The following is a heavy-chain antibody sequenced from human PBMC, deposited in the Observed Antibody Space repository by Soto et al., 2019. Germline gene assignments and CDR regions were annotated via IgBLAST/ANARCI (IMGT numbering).Heavy chain of an antibody. CDR3: ARRPLNSNGAY. CDR1: GFTVSSND. D-gene: IGHD3-22*01. CDR2: IYSSGST. Sequence: EVQLVESGGDLIQPGGSLRLSCAASGFTVSSNDMSWVRQAPGKGLEWVSLIYSSGSTHYADSVKGRFTISRDNSKHTVHLQMNTLRAEDTAVYYCARRPLNSNGAYWGQGTLVTVSS. V-gene: IGHV3-53*01. J-gene: IGHJ4*02.